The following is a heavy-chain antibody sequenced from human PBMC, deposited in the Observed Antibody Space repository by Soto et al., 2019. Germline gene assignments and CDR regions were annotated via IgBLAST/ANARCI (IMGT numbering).Heavy chain of an antibody. V-gene: IGHV4-34*01. Sequence: SETLSLTCAVYGGSFSGYYWSWIRQPPGKGLEWIGEINHSGSTNYNPSLKSRVTISVDTSKNQFSLKLSSVTAADTAVYYCASVAAAGTGRYYYYGMDVWGQGTTVTVSS. CDR3: ASVAAAGTGRYYYYGMDV. J-gene: IGHJ6*02. CDR2: INHSGST. CDR1: GGSFSGYY. D-gene: IGHD6-13*01.